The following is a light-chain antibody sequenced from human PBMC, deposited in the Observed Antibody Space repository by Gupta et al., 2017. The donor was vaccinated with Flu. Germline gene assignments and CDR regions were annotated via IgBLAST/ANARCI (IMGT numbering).Light chain of an antibody. V-gene: IGLV1-36*01. J-gene: IGLJ1*01. Sequence: QSVLTQPPSVSEAPRQRVPISCSGSSANIGNNAVNWYQQLPGKAPKLLIYYDDLLPSGVSDRFSGATSGTSASLAISGLQSEDEADYYCAAWDDSLNGYVFGTGTKVTVL. CDR3: AAWDDSLNGYV. CDR2: YDD. CDR1: SANIGNNA.